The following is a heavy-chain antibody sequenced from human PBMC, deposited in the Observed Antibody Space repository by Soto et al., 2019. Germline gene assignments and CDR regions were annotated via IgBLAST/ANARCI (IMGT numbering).Heavy chain of an antibody. V-gene: IGHV1-69*06. D-gene: IGHD2-21*01. J-gene: IGHJ3*02. CDR1: GGSFNNYV. CDR3: ARYWIAGTLYGAFDI. Sequence: QVQLVQSGAEVRKPGSSVKVSCEASGGSFNNYVISWLRQAPGQGLKWMGGIIPNYETANYAQKFRGRLTITADRATNTAYMELNSLRPEDTATYYCARYWIAGTLYGAFDIWGQGTTVNVS. CDR2: IIPNYETA.